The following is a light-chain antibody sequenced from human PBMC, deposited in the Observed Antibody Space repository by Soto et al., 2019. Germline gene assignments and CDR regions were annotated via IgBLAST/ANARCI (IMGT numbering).Light chain of an antibody. CDR2: RGN. V-gene: IGLV1-47*01. J-gene: IGLJ2*01. CDR1: TANVGTNH. CDR3: AVWDDALSGFVL. Sequence: QSVLTQPPSASATPGQSVNISCAGSTANVGTNHVYWYRHLPRTAPELLIYRGNLRPTGVADRFSSSKSGASAYLAISGLRSDDEGDYYCAVWDDALSGFVLFGGGTKLTVL.